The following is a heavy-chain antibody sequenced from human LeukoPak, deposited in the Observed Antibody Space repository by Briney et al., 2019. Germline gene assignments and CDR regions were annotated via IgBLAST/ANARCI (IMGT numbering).Heavy chain of an antibody. J-gene: IGHJ5*02. Sequence: GASVTVSCKASGGTFSSYAISWVRQAPGQGLEWMGGIIPIFGTANYAQKFQGRVTITADESTSTAYMELSSLRSEDTAVYYCARSEQDGYNLNWFDPWGQGTLVTVSS. D-gene: IGHD5-24*01. V-gene: IGHV1-69*01. CDR3: ARSEQDGYNLNWFDP. CDR2: IIPIFGTA. CDR1: GGTFSSYA.